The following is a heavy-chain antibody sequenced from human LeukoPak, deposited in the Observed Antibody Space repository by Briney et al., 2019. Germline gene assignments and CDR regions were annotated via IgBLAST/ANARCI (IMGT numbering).Heavy chain of an antibody. CDR1: GYTFTYYY. CDR2: INPNSGGT. J-gene: IGHJ4*02. CDR3: AIGSQGGGSSGYYSFDS. D-gene: IGHD3-22*01. V-gene: IGHV1-2*02. Sequence: GASVKVSCKASGYTFTYYYLHWVRQAPGQGLEWMGWINPNSGGTDYAQKFQGRVTMTRDTSISTAYMELSRLRSDDTAVYYCAIGSQGGGSSGYYSFDSWGQGTLVTVSS.